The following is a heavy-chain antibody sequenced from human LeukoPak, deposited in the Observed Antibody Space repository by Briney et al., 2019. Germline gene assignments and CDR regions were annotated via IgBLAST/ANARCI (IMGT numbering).Heavy chain of an antibody. V-gene: IGHV1-2*02. D-gene: IGHD2-21*01. CDR2: VNPNSGGT. J-gene: IGHJ6*02. CDR1: GYTFTGYY. CDR3: ARRLQIVWYGLDV. Sequence: ASVKVSCKASGYTFTGYYIHWVRRAPGQGLEWMGWVNPNSGGTIYEEKFQGRVNMTRDTSISTAYMELTGLRSDDTAVYYCARRLQIVWYGLDVWGQGTSVTVSS.